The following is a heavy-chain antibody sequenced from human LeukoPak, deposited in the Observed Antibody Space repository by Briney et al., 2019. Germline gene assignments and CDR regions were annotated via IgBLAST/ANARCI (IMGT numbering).Heavy chain of an antibody. V-gene: IGHV1-8*01. CDR2: MNPNSGNT. CDR3: ARRRYSSSFYYYNYMDV. J-gene: IGHJ6*03. Sequence: GASVKVSCTASGYTFTSYDINWVRQAHGQGLEWMGWMNPNSGNTGYAQKFQGRVTMTRNTSISTAYMELSSLRSEEPAVYYCARRRYSSSFYYYNYMDVWGKGTTVTVSS. D-gene: IGHD6-6*01. CDR1: GYTFTSYD.